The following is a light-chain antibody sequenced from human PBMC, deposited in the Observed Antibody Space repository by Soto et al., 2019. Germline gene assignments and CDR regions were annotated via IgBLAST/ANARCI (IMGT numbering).Light chain of an antibody. Sequence: QSALTQPRSVSGSPGQSVTISCTGTSSDVGGYNFVSWYQHHPGKAPKRMIYDVSKRPSGVPDRFSGSKSGSTASLTISGLQAEDEADYYCCSYAGSYTLVFGGGTQLTVL. CDR3: CSYAGSYTLV. J-gene: IGLJ7*01. CDR2: DVS. CDR1: SSDVGGYNF. V-gene: IGLV2-11*01.